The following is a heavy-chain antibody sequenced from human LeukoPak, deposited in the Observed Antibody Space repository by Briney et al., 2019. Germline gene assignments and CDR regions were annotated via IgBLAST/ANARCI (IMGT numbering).Heavy chain of an antibody. CDR1: GGSMSPYH. CDR2: INHSGST. CDR3: ARHYDSSSYYYYYGMDV. D-gene: IGHD3-22*01. Sequence: SETLSLTCTVSGGSMSPYHWGWIRQPPGKGLEWIGEINHSGSTTYNPSLKSRVTISVDTSKNQFSLKLSSVTAADTAVYYCARHYDSSSYYYYYGMDVWGQGTTVTVSS. V-gene: IGHV4-34*01. J-gene: IGHJ6*02.